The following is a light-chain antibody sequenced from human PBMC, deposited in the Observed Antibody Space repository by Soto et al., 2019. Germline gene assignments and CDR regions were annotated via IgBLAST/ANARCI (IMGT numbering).Light chain of an antibody. CDR2: DAS. CDR1: QSVSSKY. Sequence: EIVLTQSPGSLSLSPGERATLFCRASQSVSSKYLGWYQQKPGQAPRLLIHDASSRATGISDRFTGSGSGTDFTLTITTLEPEDFAVYYCQQYGSSPRTFGLGTKVDIK. V-gene: IGKV3-20*01. J-gene: IGKJ1*01. CDR3: QQYGSSPRT.